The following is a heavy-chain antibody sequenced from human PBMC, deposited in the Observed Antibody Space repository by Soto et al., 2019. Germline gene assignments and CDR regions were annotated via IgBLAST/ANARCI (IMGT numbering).Heavy chain of an antibody. CDR3: ARLDSGSYPYYYYSGMDV. Sequence: KSLKISCNDSGYRFTSFWIAWVRQTAGKGLEWMGIIYPYDSNTRYSPSFQGQVTISADNSISTAYLQWSSLKASDTAMYYCARLDSGSYPYYYYSGMDVWGQGTTVTVSS. D-gene: IGHD1-26*01. CDR2: IYPYDSNT. V-gene: IGHV5-51*01. J-gene: IGHJ6*02. CDR1: GYRFTSFW.